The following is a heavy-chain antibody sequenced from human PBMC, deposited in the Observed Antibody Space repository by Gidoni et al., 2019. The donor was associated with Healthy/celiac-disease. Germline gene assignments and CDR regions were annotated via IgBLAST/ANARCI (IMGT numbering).Heavy chain of an antibody. J-gene: IGHJ6*02. Sequence: EVQLVQSGAEVKKPGESLKISCKGSGYSFTSYWIGWVRQMPGKGLEWMGIIYPGDSDTRYSPSFQGQVTISADKSISTAYLQWSSLKASDTAMYYCARHEGYCSSTSCYPKGSYYYYGMDVWGQGTTVTVSS. D-gene: IGHD2-2*01. CDR2: IYPGDSDT. CDR3: ARHEGYCSSTSCYPKGSYYYYGMDV. V-gene: IGHV5-51*01. CDR1: GYSFTSYW.